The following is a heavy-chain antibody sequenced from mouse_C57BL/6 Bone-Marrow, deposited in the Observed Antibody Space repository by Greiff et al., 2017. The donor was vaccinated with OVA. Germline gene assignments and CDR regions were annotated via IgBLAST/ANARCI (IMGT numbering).Heavy chain of an antibody. CDR3: ARGDYYGSSPFAY. D-gene: IGHD1-1*01. CDR1: GFTFSSYG. Sequence: EVKLVESGGDLVKPGGSLKLSCAASGFTFSSYGMSWVRQTPDKRLEWVATISSGGSYTYYPDSVKGRFTISRDNAKNTLYLQMSSLKSEDTAMYYCARGDYYGSSPFAYWGQGTLVTVSA. CDR2: ISSGGSYT. V-gene: IGHV5-6*02. J-gene: IGHJ3*01.